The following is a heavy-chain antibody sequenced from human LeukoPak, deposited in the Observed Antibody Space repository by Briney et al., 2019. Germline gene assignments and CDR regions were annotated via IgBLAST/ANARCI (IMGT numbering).Heavy chain of an antibody. V-gene: IGHV1-69*13. CDR1: GGTFSSYA. CDR3: ARGFQPAAAGDY. Sequence: GASVKVSGKASGGTFSSYAISWVRQAPGQGLEWMGGIIPIFGTANYAQKFQGRVTITADESTSTAYMELSSLRSEDTAVYYCARGFQPAAAGDYWGQGTLVTVSS. CDR2: IIPIFGTA. D-gene: IGHD6-13*01. J-gene: IGHJ4*02.